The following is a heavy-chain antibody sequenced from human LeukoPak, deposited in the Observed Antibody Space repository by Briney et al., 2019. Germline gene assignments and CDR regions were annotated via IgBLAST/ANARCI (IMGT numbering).Heavy chain of an antibody. Sequence: PGGSLRLSCAASGFTFSSYAMSWVRQAPGKGLEWVSAISGSGGSTYYADSVKGRFTISRDNPKNTLYLQMNSLRAEDTAVYYCAKDYEATMIVVDNLFQHWGQGTLVTVSS. V-gene: IGHV3-23*01. D-gene: IGHD3-22*01. CDR1: GFTFSSYA. CDR3: AKDYEATMIVVDNLFQH. CDR2: ISGSGGST. J-gene: IGHJ1*01.